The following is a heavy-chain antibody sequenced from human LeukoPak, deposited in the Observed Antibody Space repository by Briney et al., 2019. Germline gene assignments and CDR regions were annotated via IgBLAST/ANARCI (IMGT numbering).Heavy chain of an antibody. J-gene: IGHJ5*02. Sequence: SETLSLTCAVYGGSFSGYYWNWIRQPPGKGLERIGEINHSGSTNYNPSLKSRVTISVDTSKNQFSLKLSSVTAADTAVYYCAIVVVVAATSWFDPWGQGTLVTVSS. D-gene: IGHD2-15*01. CDR3: AIVVVVAATSWFDP. CDR2: INHSGST. V-gene: IGHV4-34*01. CDR1: GGSFSGYY.